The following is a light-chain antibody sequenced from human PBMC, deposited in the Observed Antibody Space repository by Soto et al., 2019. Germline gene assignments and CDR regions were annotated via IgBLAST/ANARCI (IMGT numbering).Light chain of an antibody. Sequence: EIVMTQSPATLSVSPGERATLSCRASQSVSSNLAWYQQKPGQAPRLLIYGASTRATGIPARFSGSGSGTEFTLTICSLQSEDFAVYYCQQYNNWPLFGGGTKV. CDR2: GAS. J-gene: IGKJ4*01. V-gene: IGKV3-15*01. CDR1: QSVSSN. CDR3: QQYNNWPL.